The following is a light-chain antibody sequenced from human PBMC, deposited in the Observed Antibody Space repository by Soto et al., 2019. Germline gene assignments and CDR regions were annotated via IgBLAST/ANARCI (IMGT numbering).Light chain of an antibody. V-gene: IGLV2-14*03. CDR1: SSDIGGYNY. CDR3: SSYTSTSTFWV. CDR2: DVT. J-gene: IGLJ3*02. Sequence: QSALTQPASVSGSPGQSITISCTGTSSDIGGYNYVSWYQHHPGKAPKLMIYDVTNRPSGVSNRFSGSKSGNTASLTISGLQAEDEADYYCSSYTSTSTFWVFGGGTQLTVL.